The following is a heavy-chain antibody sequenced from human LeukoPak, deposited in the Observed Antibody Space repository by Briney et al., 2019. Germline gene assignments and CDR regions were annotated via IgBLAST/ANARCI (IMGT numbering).Heavy chain of an antibody. V-gene: IGHV3-30*02. Sequence: GGFLRLSCAASGFTFSSYGMHWVRQAPGKGLEWVAFIRYDGSNKYYADSVKGRFTISRDNSKNTLYLQMNSLRAEDTAVYYCANLWFGAPTNRVNLWGQGTLVTVSS. CDR2: IRYDGSNK. D-gene: IGHD3-10*01. J-gene: IGHJ5*02. CDR1: GFTFSSYG. CDR3: ANLWFGAPTNRVNL.